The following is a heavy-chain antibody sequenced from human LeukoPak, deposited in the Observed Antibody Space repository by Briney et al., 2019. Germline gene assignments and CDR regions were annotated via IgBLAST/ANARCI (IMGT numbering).Heavy chain of an antibody. D-gene: IGHD3-10*01. CDR3: AKGHYYGSGSLDY. V-gene: IGHV3-23*01. CDR1: GFTFSSYA. CDR2: IGGSGGST. Sequence: PGGSLRLSCAASGFTFSSYAMSWVRQAPGKGLEWVSHIGGSGGSTYYADSVKGRVTISRDNSKNTLYVQMNSLRAEDTAVYYCAKGHYYGSGSLDYWGQGTLVTVSS. J-gene: IGHJ4*02.